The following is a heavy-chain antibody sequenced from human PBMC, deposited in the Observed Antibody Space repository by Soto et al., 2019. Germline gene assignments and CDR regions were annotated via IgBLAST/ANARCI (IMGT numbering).Heavy chain of an antibody. Sequence: SETLSLTCTVSGGSISSSSYYWGWIRQPPGKGLEWIGSIYYSGSTYYADSVKGRFTISRDSSKNTLYLQMNSLRVEDTAVYYCARIQLDTIMALDYWGQGTPVTVSS. CDR1: GGSISSSSYY. CDR2: IYYSGST. D-gene: IGHD1-1*01. J-gene: IGHJ4*02. CDR3: ARIQLDTIMALDY. V-gene: IGHV4-39*01.